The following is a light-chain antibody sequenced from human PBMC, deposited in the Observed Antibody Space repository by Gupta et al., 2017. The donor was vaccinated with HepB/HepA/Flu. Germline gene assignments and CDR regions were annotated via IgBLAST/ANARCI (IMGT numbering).Light chain of an antibody. V-gene: IGKV1-5*03. CDR2: AAS. Sequence: DIQMTQSPSTLSASVGDRVTITCRASQSVGSWLAWYQQKPGRAPNLLIYAASMWESGVPYRFSGSGYGTEFTLTSNGRQTDDFATYYCQQDESFRTFGRGTKVEIK. CDR1: QSVGSW. J-gene: IGKJ1*01. CDR3: QQDESFRT.